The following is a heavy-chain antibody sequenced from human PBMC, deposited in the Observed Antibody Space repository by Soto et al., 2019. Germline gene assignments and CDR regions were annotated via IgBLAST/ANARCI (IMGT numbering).Heavy chain of an antibody. CDR3: ARSDDFWSGGMDV. CDR2: IIPVFGTI. CDR1: VGTLISYA. Sequence: QVQLVHSGAEVKRPGSSVKVSCKASVGTLISYAVNWVRQAPVQGLEWVGGIIPVFGTINYAPKLQGRVTITADKSTNTAYMDLRSLRSDDTAVYYCARSDDFWSGGMDVWGQGTTVTVSS. D-gene: IGHD3-3*01. V-gene: IGHV1-69*06. J-gene: IGHJ6*02.